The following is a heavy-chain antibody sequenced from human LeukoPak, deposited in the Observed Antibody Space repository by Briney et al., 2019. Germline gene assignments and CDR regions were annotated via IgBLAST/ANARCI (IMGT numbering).Heavy chain of an antibody. D-gene: IGHD3-10*01. J-gene: IGHJ5*01. Sequence: SETLSLTCTVSGCSVSSGSDLWCWRRQPPGKGLECMGHIYYTGATNYNPSLSSVVTTSLDTSTNQFSLKLNSVTAADTAVYYCAGVWLGRLYSWLDPWGQGHLVTVSS. CDR3: AGVWLGRLYSWLDP. CDR1: GCSVSSGSDL. CDR2: IYYTGAT. V-gene: IGHV4-61*01.